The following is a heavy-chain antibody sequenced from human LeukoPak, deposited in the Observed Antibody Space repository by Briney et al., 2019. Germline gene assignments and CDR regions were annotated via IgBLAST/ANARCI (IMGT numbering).Heavy chain of an antibody. V-gene: IGHV3-66*01. CDR1: GFTVNNNY. J-gene: IGHJ3*02. CDR2: IYSAGTT. Sequence: GGSLRLSCEASGFTVNNNYMSWVRQAPGKGLDWVSIIYSAGTTYYADSVKGRFTISRDSSQNTLYLQMNSLRAEDTAVYYCARDRIYGGNSGALDIWGQGTMVTVSS. CDR3: ARDRIYGGNSGALDI. D-gene: IGHD4-23*01.